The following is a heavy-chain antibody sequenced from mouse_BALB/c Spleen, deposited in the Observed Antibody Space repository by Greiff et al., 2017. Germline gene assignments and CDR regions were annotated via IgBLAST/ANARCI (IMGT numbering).Heavy chain of an antibody. CDR2: ISYSGST. V-gene: IGHV3-2*02. CDR3: ATYGNCVEFAY. CDR1: GYSITSDYA. D-gene: IGHD2-1*01. Sequence: EVQLVESGPGLVKPSQSLSLTCTVTGYSITSDYAWNWIRQFPGNKLEWMGYISYSGSTSYNPSLKSRISITRDTSKNQFFLQLNSVTTEDTATYYCATYGNCVEFAYWGQGTLVTVSA. J-gene: IGHJ3*01.